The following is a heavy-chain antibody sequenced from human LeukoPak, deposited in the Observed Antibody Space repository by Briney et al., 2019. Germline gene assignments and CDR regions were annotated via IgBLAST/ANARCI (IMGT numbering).Heavy chain of an antibody. Sequence: PGGSLRLSCAASGFTFSSYWMSWVRQAPGTGLEWVSVIYSAGRTYYAGSVKGRFTISRDNSKNTLYLQMNSLRAEDTAMYYCALRECSSSPSAFEIWGQGTMVTVSS. D-gene: IGHD6-13*01. J-gene: IGHJ3*02. CDR3: ALRECSSSPSAFEI. V-gene: IGHV3-53*01. CDR1: GFTFSSYW. CDR2: IYSAGRT.